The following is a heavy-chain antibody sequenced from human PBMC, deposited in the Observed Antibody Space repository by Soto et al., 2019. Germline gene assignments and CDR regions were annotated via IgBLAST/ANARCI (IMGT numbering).Heavy chain of an antibody. D-gene: IGHD5-12*01. Sequence: PGGSLRLSCAASGFTFSSYGMHWVRQAPGKGLEWVAVISYDGSNKYYADSVKGRFTISRDNSKNTLYLQMNSLRAEDTAVYYCAKGRPSGYAKAYYYYGMDVWGQGTTVTVSS. J-gene: IGHJ6*02. CDR1: GFTFSSYG. CDR2: ISYDGSNK. V-gene: IGHV3-30*18. CDR3: AKGRPSGYAKAYYYYGMDV.